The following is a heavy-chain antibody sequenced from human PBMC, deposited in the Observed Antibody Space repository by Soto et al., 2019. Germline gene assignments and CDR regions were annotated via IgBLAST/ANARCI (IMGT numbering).Heavy chain of an antibody. CDR1: GYTFTSYG. Sequence: GASVKVSCKASGYTFTSYGIHWVRQAPGKRLEWMGWINAANGDTKYSPKFQGRVTITRDTSASKAYMELSSLRSEDTAVYYCVRRHVSATGIDWFDPWGQVTLVTVSS. CDR3: VRRHVSATGIDWFDP. CDR2: INAANGDT. J-gene: IGHJ5*02. D-gene: IGHD6-13*01. V-gene: IGHV1-3*01.